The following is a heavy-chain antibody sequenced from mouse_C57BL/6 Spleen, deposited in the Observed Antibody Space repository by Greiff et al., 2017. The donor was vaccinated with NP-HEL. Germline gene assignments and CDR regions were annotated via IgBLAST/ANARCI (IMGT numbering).Heavy chain of an antibody. CDR2: ISSGGDYI. J-gene: IGHJ3*01. V-gene: IGHV5-9-1*02. CDR1: GFTFSSYA. D-gene: IGHD2-4*01. CDR3: TRADLYYDYVFAY. Sequence: EVKLEESGEGLVKPGGSLKLSCAASGFTFSSYAMSWVRQTPEKSLEWVAYISSGGDYIYYADTVKGRFTISRDNARNTLYLQMSSLKSEDTAMYYCTRADLYYDYVFAYWGQGTLVTVSA.